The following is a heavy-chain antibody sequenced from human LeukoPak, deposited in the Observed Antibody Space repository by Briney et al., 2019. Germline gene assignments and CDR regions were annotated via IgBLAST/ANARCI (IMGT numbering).Heavy chain of an antibody. D-gene: IGHD3-10*01. CDR2: IYWNDNK. CDR1: GFSLRTTGVG. Sequence: SGPTLVKPTQPLTLTCTFSGFSLRTTGVGVGWIRQPPGKALEWLALIYWNDNKRYSPSLKSRLTVTKDTSKNQVVLTMTNMDPVDTATYYCARWTLVRGDDFYYMDVWGKGTTVTISS. V-gene: IGHV2-5*01. J-gene: IGHJ6*03. CDR3: ARWTLVRGDDFYYMDV.